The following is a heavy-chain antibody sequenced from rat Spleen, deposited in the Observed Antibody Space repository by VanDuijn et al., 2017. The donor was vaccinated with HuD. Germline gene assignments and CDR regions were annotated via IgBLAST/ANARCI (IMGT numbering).Heavy chain of an antibody. J-gene: IGHJ2*01. D-gene: IGHD1-9*01. CDR1: GFTFNNYD. CDR2: IIYDGSST. Sequence: EVQLVESGGGLVQPGRSLKLSCAASGFTFNNYDMAWVRQAPKKGLEWVATIIYDGSSTYYRDSVKGRFTISRDNAKSTLSLQMDSLRSEDTATYYCARRHYGYTDYFDSWGQGVMVTVSS. CDR3: ARRHYGYTDYFDS. V-gene: IGHV5-7*01.